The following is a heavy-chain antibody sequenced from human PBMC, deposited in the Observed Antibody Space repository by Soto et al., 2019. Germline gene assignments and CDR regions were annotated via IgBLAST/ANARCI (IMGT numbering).Heavy chain of an antibody. V-gene: IGHV3-30*03. CDR3: ARWVGGSMYDNSGKYDS. D-gene: IGHD3-22*01. CDR1: GFTFSSNG. Sequence: QVQLVESGGGVVQPGRSLRLTCAASGFTFSSNGMHWVRQAPGKGLEWVALVAYDGSKTYYGDSVRGRFTISRDNAENTLYLHMNSLRVEDTAVYYCARWVGGSMYDNSGKYDSWGQGTLVTVSS. J-gene: IGHJ5*01. CDR2: VAYDGSKT.